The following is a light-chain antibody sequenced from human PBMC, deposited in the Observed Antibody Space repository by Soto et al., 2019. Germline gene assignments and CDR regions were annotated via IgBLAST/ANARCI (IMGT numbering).Light chain of an antibody. CDR1: QSVSSSH. V-gene: IGKV3-20*01. Sequence: EIVLTQSPGTLSLSPGERATLSCRASQSVSSSHLAWYQQKPGQAPRLLIYSASSRATGIPDRFSGSGSGTDFTLTISRLEPEVFAVYYCQRYGGFGKGTKVEIK. CDR2: SAS. J-gene: IGKJ1*01. CDR3: QRYGG.